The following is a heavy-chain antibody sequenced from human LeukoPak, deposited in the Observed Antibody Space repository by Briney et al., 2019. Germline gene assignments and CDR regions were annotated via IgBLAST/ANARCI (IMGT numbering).Heavy chain of an antibody. CDR3: ARSIGSYYTMDV. CDR1: GFTFSDYY. Sequence: GSLRLSCVACGFTFSDYYMNWIRQAPGRGLEWVSHISGSGSDFCYADSVKGRFTISRDNAKNSLYLQMNSLRAEDTAVYYCARSIGSYYTMDVWGQGTTVTVSS. J-gene: IGHJ6*02. CDR2: ISGSGSDF. V-gene: IGHV3-11*01. D-gene: IGHD3-22*01.